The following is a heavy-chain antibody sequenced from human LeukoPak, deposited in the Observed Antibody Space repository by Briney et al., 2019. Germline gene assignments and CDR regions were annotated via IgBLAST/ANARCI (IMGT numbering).Heavy chain of an antibody. D-gene: IGHD6-19*01. V-gene: IGHV4-39*01. J-gene: IGHJ6*02. CDR2: IYYTGST. Sequence: SETLSLTCTVSGGSISSSSYYWGWIRQPPGKGLEWIGSIYYTGSTYYSASLEGRVTISVDTPKNQFSLKLSSVTAADTAVYYCARHFSSGWVYYSGMDVWGQGTTVAVSS. CDR3: ARHFSSGWVYYSGMDV. CDR1: GGSISSSSYY.